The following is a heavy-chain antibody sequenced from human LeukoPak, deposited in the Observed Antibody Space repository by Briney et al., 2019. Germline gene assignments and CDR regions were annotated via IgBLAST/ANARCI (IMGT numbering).Heavy chain of an antibody. V-gene: IGHV3-48*02. CDR3: ARGEVRGVPRAGYFDY. CDR1: GFTFSSYS. CDR2: ISSSSSTI. Sequence: GGSLRLSCAASGFTFSSYSMNWVRQAPGKGLEWVSYISSSSSTIYYADSAKGRFTISRDNAKNSLYLQMNSLRDEDTAVYYCARGEVRGVPRAGYFDYWGQGTLVTVSS. J-gene: IGHJ4*02. D-gene: IGHD3-10*01.